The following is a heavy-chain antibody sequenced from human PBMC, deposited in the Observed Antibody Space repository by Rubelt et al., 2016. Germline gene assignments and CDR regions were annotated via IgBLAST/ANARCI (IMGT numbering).Heavy chain of an antibody. D-gene: IGHD6-19*01. J-gene: IGHJ4*02. V-gene: IGHV3-23*01. CDR2: ISGSGGRT. CDR3: AKNLIEEAVLPVY. Sequence: RGKGLEWVSAISGSGGRTYYADSVKGRFTVSRDNSKNTLYLQINSLRAEDTAVYYCAKNLIEEAVLPVYWGQGTLVTVSS.